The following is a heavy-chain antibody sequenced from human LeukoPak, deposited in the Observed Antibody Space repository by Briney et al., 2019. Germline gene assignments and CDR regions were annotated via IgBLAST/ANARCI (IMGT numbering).Heavy chain of an antibody. D-gene: IGHD5-18*01. Sequence: ASVKVSCKASGYTFTSYDIYWVRQATGQGLEWMGWMNPNSGNTGYAQKFQGRVTMTRNTSISTAYMELSSLRAEDTALYYCAKVPYSYGPGYFDYWGQGTLVTVSS. CDR1: GYTFTSYD. J-gene: IGHJ4*02. V-gene: IGHV1-8*01. CDR2: MNPNSGNT. CDR3: AKVPYSYGPGYFDY.